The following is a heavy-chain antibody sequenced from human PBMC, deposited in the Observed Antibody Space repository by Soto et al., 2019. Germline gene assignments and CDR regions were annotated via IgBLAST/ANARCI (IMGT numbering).Heavy chain of an antibody. CDR3: ARYSSSSGRQAGDYYYGMDV. J-gene: IGHJ6*02. CDR1: GGSISSYY. Sequence: PSETLSLTCTVSGGSISSYYCIWSRQPAFKGLEWIGYIYYSGSTNYNPSLKSRVTISVDTSKNQFSLKLSSVTAADTAVYYCARYSSSSGRQAGDYYYGMDVWGQGTTVTVS. V-gene: IGHV4-59*01. CDR2: IYYSGST. D-gene: IGHD6-6*01.